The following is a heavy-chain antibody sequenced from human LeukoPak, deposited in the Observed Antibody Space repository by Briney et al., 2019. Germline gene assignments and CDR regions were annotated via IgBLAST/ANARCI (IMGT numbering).Heavy chain of an antibody. CDR3: ARNGESYSSDY. D-gene: IGHD1-26*01. J-gene: IGHJ4*02. Sequence: SETLSLTCTVSGGSISSYYWSWIRQPPGKGLEWIGYIDNSGRTNYNPSLKSRVTISVDTSKNQFSLKLSSVTAADTAVYSCARNGESYSSDYWGQGTLVTVSS. CDR1: GGSISSYY. CDR2: IDNSGRT. V-gene: IGHV4-59*01.